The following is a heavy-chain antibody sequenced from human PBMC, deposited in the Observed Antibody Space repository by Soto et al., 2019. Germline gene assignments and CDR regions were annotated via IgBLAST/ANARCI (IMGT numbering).Heavy chain of an antibody. CDR3: ARVRQLVGYFYYYMDV. V-gene: IGHV1-8*01. Sequence: ASVKVSCKASGYTFTSYDINWVRQATGQGLEWMGWMNPNNGNTGYAQKFQGRVTMTRNTSISTAYMELSSLRSDDTAVYYCARVRQLVGYFYYYMDVWGKGTTVTVS. CDR1: GYTFTSYD. D-gene: IGHD6-6*01. J-gene: IGHJ6*03. CDR2: MNPNNGNT.